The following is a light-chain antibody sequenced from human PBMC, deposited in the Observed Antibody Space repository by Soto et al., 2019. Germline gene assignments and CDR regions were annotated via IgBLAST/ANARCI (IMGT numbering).Light chain of an antibody. CDR1: QSLSSTY. J-gene: IGKJ1*01. V-gene: IGKV3-20*01. Sequence: EIVFTQSPGTLSLSPGERATLSCRASQSLSSTYLAWYQQKPGQAPRLLIYGASNRATGIPDRFSGSGSGTDFTLTINRLEPEDFAVYYCQQYGSSPLTFGQGTKVDIK. CDR3: QQYGSSPLT. CDR2: GAS.